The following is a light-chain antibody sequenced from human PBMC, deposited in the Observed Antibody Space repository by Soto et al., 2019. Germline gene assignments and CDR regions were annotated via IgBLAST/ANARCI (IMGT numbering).Light chain of an antibody. J-gene: IGLJ1*01. CDR2: EVS. CDR1: SSDVGSYNR. CDR3: SSFTSSSTYV. Sequence: QSALTQPPSVSGSPGQSVTISCTGTSSDVGSYNRVSWYQQPSGTAPKLMIYEVSNRPSGVPDRFSGSKSGNTASLTISGLQAEDEADYYCSSFTSSSTYVFGTGT. V-gene: IGLV2-18*02.